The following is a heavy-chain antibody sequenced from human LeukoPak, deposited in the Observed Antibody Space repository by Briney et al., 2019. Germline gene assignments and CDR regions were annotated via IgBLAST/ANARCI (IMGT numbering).Heavy chain of an antibody. J-gene: IGHJ4*02. CDR3: ARDSGERGSGSCLIAY. V-gene: IGHV1-2*02. Sequence: ASVKVSCKASGYTFTGCYMHWVRQAPGQGLEWMGWINPNSGGTNYAQKFQGRVTMTRDTSISTAYMELSRLRSDDTAVYYCARDSGERGSGSCLIAYWGQGTLVTVSS. D-gene: IGHD3-10*01. CDR2: INPNSGGT. CDR1: GYTFTGCY.